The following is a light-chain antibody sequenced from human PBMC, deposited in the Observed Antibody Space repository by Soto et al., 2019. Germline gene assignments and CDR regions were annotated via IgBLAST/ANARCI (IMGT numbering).Light chain of an antibody. CDR3: QQRSNWPS. Sequence: EIVLTQSPATLSLSPGEGATLSCRASQSVSSYLAWYQQKPGQAPRLLIYDASNRATGIPARFSGSGSGTDITLTISSLEPEDFAVYYCQQRSNWPSFGQGTKVEIK. CDR2: DAS. CDR1: QSVSSY. J-gene: IGKJ1*01. V-gene: IGKV3-11*01.